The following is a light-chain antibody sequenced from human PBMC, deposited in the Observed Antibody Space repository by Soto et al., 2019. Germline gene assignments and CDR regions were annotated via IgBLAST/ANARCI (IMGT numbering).Light chain of an antibody. Sequence: EIVLTQSPATVSLSQGARATLSCRASQSLSSYLAWYQQTTGQAPRILIYDASNRANGIPARFTGSGSGTDCTLTISRLEPEDIEVYFCQQRSGWPPTFGGGTKVDIK. CDR3: QQRSGWPPT. CDR2: DAS. V-gene: IGKV3-11*01. J-gene: IGKJ4*01. CDR1: QSLSSY.